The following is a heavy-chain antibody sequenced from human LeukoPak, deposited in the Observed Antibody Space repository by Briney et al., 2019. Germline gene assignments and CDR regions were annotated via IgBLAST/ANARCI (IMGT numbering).Heavy chain of an antibody. CDR1: GGSISSYY. CDR2: IYYSGST. D-gene: IGHD3-22*01. J-gene: IGHJ4*02. Sequence: SETLSLTCAVSGGSISSYYWSWIRQPPGKGLEWIGYIYYSGSTNYNPSLKSRVTISVDTFKNQFSLKLSSVTAADTAVYYCARAMYYYDSSGLVYWGQGTLVTVSS. CDR3: ARAMYYYDSSGLVY. V-gene: IGHV4-59*08.